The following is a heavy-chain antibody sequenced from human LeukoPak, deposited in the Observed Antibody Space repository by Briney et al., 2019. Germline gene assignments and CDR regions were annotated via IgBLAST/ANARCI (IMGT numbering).Heavy chain of an antibody. CDR1: GGSISSYY. CDR2: IYTSGST. J-gene: IGHJ4*02. Sequence: SETLSLTCTVSGGSISSYYWSWIRQPAGKGLEWIGRIYTSGSTNYNPSLKSRVTISVDTSKNQFSLKLSSVTAADTAVYYCAREVGITIFGVVIIDYWGQGTLVTVSS. V-gene: IGHV4-4*07. D-gene: IGHD3-3*01. CDR3: AREVGITIFGVVIIDY.